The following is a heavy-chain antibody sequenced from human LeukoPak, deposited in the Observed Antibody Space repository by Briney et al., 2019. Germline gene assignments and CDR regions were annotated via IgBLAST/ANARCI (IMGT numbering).Heavy chain of an antibody. D-gene: IGHD6-6*01. CDR3: ARDGQLVKGVSYWYFDL. CDR2: IYTSGST. CDR1: GGSISSYY. Sequence: SETLSLTCTVSGGSISSYYWSWIRQPAGKGLEWIGRIYTSGSTNYNPSLKSRVTISVDTSKNQFSLKLSSVTAADTAVYYCARDGQLVKGVSYWYFDLWGRGTLVTVSS. V-gene: IGHV4-4*07. J-gene: IGHJ2*01.